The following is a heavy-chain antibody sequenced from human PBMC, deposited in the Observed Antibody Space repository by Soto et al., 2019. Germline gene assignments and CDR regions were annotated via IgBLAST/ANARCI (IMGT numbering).Heavy chain of an antibody. CDR3: AREGNLGRWLQPLDF. Sequence: QVQLQVSSAGLVKPSETLSLTCTVSGDSISAYSWSWVRQPPGKGLEWIGNIHYNGNTKYNPSLKSRVTMSLDTSKNQFSLRLISVTAVDTAKYFCAREGNLGRWLQPLDFWGQGTLVTVSS. CDR2: IHYNGNT. J-gene: IGHJ4*02. CDR1: GDSISAYS. V-gene: IGHV4-59*01. D-gene: IGHD5-12*01.